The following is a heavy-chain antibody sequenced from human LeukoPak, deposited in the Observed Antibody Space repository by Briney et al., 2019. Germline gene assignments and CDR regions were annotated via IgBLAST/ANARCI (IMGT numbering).Heavy chain of an antibody. V-gene: IGHV3-7*01. CDR2: IKQDGSEK. Sequence: GGSLRLSCAASGFTFSSYWMSWVRQAPGKGLEWVANIKQDGSEKYYVDSVKGRFTISRDNAKNSLYLQMNSLRAEDTAVYYCARDLPHYHYYYGMDVWGQGTTVTVSS. CDR1: GFTFSSYW. J-gene: IGHJ6*02. CDR3: ARDLPHYHYYYGMDV.